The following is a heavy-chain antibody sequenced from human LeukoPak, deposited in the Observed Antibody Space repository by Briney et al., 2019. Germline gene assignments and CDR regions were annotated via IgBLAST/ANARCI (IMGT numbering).Heavy chain of an antibody. CDR1: GGSISSYY. V-gene: IGHV4-59*12. CDR3: AREKYGYYLAAFDI. CDR2: IYYSGST. D-gene: IGHD3-22*01. J-gene: IGHJ3*02. Sequence: SETLSLTCTVSGGSISSYYWSWIRQPPGKGLEWIGFIYYSGSTYYNPSLKSRVTISVDTSKNQFSLKLSSVTAADTAVYYCAREKYGYYLAAFDIWGQGTMVTVSS.